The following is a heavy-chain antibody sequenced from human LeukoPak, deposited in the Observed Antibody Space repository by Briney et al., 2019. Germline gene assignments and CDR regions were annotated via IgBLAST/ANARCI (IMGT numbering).Heavy chain of an antibody. Sequence: GGSLRLSCAASGFPFSSYWMSWVRQAPGKGLEWVANIKQDGSEKYYVDSVKGRFTISRDNAKNSLYLQMNSLRAEDTAVYYCASDFGPFASGSLDYFDYWGQGTLVTVSS. J-gene: IGHJ4*02. D-gene: IGHD1-26*01. CDR1: GFPFSSYW. CDR2: IKQDGSEK. V-gene: IGHV3-7*01. CDR3: ASDFGPFASGSLDYFDY.